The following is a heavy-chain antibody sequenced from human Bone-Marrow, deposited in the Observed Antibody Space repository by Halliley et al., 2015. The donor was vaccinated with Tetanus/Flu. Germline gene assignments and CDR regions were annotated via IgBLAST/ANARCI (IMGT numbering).Heavy chain of an antibody. D-gene: IGHD1-7*01. CDR2: VIPMLGRP. Sequence: LEWIGRVIPMLGRPNYAQNFQDRVTISADKSATTAYMELSSLRSEDTAVYFCAEGPQNSPHYWGQGTLVTVSS. V-gene: IGHV1-69*02. CDR3: AEGPQNSPHY. J-gene: IGHJ4*02.